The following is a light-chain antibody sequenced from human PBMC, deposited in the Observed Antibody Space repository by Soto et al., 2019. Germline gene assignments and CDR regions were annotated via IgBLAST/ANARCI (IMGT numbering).Light chain of an antibody. V-gene: IGKV2-28*01. Sequence: DIVMTQSPLSLTVTPGEPASISCRSSQSLRHSNGFNYLDWYLQKPGQSPQLLIYLGSNRASGVPDRLSGSGSGSDFTLRISRVEAEDVGIYYCMQALQTRWTFGPGTTVDIX. J-gene: IGKJ1*01. CDR3: MQALQTRWT. CDR2: LGS. CDR1: QSLRHSNGFNY.